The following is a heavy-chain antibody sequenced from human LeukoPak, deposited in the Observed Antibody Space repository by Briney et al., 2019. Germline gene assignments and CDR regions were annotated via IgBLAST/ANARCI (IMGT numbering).Heavy chain of an antibody. V-gene: IGHV3-33*01. CDR3: ARVAGDLCRLDV. J-gene: IGHJ6*02. D-gene: IGHD3-16*01. Sequence: GGSLRLSCAASGFTFRNYGMHWVRQAPGKGLEWVAVIWYDGSNKYYADSVKGRFTISRDDSKNTLYLQMNSLGAEDTAVYYCARVAGDLCRLDVWGLGSTVTVSS. CDR2: IWYDGSNK. CDR1: GFTFRNYG.